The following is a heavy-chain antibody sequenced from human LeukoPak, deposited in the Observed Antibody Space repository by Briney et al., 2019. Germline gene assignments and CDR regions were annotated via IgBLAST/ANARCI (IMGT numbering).Heavy chain of an antibody. CDR2: ISSSSSYI. CDR1: GFTFSSYS. Sequence: GGSLRLSCAASGFTFSSYSMNWVRQAPGKGLEWVSSISSSSSYIYYADSVKGRFTISRDNAKNSLYLQMNSPRAEDTAVYYCARDQTSNFGSGSYYPDAFDIWGQGTMVTVSS. CDR3: ARDQTSNFGSGSYYPDAFDI. J-gene: IGHJ3*02. V-gene: IGHV3-21*01. D-gene: IGHD3-10*01.